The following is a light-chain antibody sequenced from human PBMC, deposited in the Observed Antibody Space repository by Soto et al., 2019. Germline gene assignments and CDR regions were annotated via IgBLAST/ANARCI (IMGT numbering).Light chain of an antibody. Sequence: EIVLTQSPGTLSSSPGERATLSCRASQSIDNRYLAWYQHKPGQAPRLLIYSTSTRATSIPDRFGGSGSGTDFTLTINRLEPKDFAVYYCQQYFGSSWTFGHGTKVDIK. J-gene: IGKJ1*01. CDR1: QSIDNRY. CDR2: STS. CDR3: QQYFGSSWT. V-gene: IGKV3-20*01.